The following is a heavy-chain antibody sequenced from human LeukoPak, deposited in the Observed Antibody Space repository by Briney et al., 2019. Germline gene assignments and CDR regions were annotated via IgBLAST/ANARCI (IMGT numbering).Heavy chain of an antibody. CDR2: ISGSGGST. J-gene: IGHJ5*02. Sequence: PGGSLRLSCTASGFTFSSYAMSWVRQAPGKGLEWVSAISGSGGSTYYADSVKGRFTISRDNSKNTLYLQMNSLRAEDTAVYYCAKDPTIAAAVLGDWFDPWGQGTLVTVSS. CDR3: AKDPTIAAAVLGDWFDP. V-gene: IGHV3-23*01. D-gene: IGHD6-13*01. CDR1: GFTFSSYA.